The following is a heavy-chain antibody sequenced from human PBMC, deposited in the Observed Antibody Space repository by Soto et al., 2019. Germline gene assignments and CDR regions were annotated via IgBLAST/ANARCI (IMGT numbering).Heavy chain of an antibody. CDR3: AREVYYELWGGVNTRPYYVDD. V-gene: IGHV3-30-3*01. J-gene: IGHJ4*02. CDR1: GFTFSRHT. Sequence: QVQLVESGGGVVQPGRSLRLSCAASGFTFSRHTMHWVRQAPGKGLEWVAAISDDGSNTYYADSVKGRFTISRDNSKNTLYLQMNSVSSEDTAVHHGAREVYYELWGGVNTRPYYVDDWGQGTLVTVSS. CDR2: ISDDGSNT. D-gene: IGHD3-3*01.